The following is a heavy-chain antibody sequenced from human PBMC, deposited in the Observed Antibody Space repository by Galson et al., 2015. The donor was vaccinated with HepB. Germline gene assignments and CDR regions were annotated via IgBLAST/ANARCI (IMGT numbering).Heavy chain of an antibody. CDR2: IYPGDSDT. Sequence: QSGAEVKKPGESLKISCKGSGYSFTSYWIGWVRQMPGKGLEWMGIIYPGDSDTRYSPSFQGQVTISADKSISTAYLQWSSLKASDTAMYYCATVVVPAAIGGGHYNWFDPWGQGTLVTVSS. V-gene: IGHV5-51*01. D-gene: IGHD2-2*02. CDR3: ATVVVPAAIGGGHYNWFDP. J-gene: IGHJ5*02. CDR1: GYSFTSYW.